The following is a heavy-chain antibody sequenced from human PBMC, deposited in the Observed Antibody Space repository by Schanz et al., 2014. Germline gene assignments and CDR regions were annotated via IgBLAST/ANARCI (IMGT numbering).Heavy chain of an antibody. J-gene: IGHJ4*02. CDR3: ARLWGGWRSPDY. D-gene: IGHD6-19*01. Sequence: QLQMQESGPGLVKPSETLSLTCSVSGDSISSTSYYWGWIRQPPGKGLEWIGSIYYSGSTYYNAPLKSRVPIPVDTSKTQFPLKLNSVTAADSAVYYCARLWGGWRSPDYWGQGTLVTVSS. CDR2: IYYSGST. CDR1: GDSISSTSYY. V-gene: IGHV4-39*01.